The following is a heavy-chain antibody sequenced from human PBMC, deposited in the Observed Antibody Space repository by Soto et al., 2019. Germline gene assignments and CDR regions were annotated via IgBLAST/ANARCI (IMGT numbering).Heavy chain of an antibody. CDR1: GGSISSGGYY. D-gene: IGHD6-13*01. V-gene: IGHV4-39*02. J-gene: IGHJ4*02. CDR2: IYYSENT. CDR3: AREGYSSRWNPIDY. Sequence: PSETLSLTCTVSGGSISSGGYYWGWIRQHPGKGLEWIGNIYYSENTYYNPSLKSRVTISVDTSKNQFSLRLTSVTAADTAVYYCAREGYSSRWNPIDYWGQGTQVTVSS.